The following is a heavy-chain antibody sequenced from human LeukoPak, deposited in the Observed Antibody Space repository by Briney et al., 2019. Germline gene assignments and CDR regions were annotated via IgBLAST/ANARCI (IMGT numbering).Heavy chain of an antibody. J-gene: IGHJ4*02. D-gene: IGHD3-9*01. CDR3: AKENYDILTGYYRGPFDY. Sequence: GGSLRLSCAASGFTFSSYGMHWVRQAPGKGLEWVSAISGSGGSTYYADSVKGRFTISRDNSKNTLYLQMNSLRAEDTAVYYCAKENYDILTGYYRGPFDYWGQGTLVTVSS. V-gene: IGHV3-23*01. CDR1: GFTFSSYG. CDR2: ISGSGGST.